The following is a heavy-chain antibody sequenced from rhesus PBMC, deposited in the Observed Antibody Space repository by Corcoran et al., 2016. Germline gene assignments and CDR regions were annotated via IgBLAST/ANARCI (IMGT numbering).Heavy chain of an antibody. V-gene: IGHV3-178*01. CDR1: GFTFRGYD. CDR2: IGNVGGNT. CDR3: ARGNYGQDY. Sequence: DVQLVESGGGLVKPGGSLRLSCAASGFTFRGYDMDWVRQSPGKGLEWVSRIGNVGGNTWHADSVKGRFTISRENAENTLYLQMNSLRVEDTAVYYCARGNYGQDYWGQGVLVIVSS. J-gene: IGHJ4*01. D-gene: IGHD3-9*01.